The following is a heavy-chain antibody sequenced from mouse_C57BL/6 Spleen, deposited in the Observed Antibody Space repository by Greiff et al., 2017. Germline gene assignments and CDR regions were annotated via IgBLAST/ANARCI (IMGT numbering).Heavy chain of an antibody. J-gene: IGHJ4*01. CDR2: IDPSDSET. D-gene: IGHD1-1*01. Sequence: QVQLQQPGAELVRPGSSVKLSCKASGYTFTSYWMHWVKQRPIQGLEWIGNIDPSDSETHYNQKFKDKATLTVDKSSITAYMQLSSLTSEDSAVYYCARENYYGSSFSYAMDYWGQGTSVTVSS. CDR3: ARENYYGSSFSYAMDY. CDR1: GYTFTSYW. V-gene: IGHV1-52*01.